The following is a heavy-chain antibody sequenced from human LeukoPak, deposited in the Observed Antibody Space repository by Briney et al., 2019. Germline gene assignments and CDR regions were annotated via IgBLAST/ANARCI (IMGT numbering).Heavy chain of an antibody. Sequence: PGGSLRLSCAASGFTFSDYYMTWIRQAPGKGLEWVSYISSSGSTIYYADSVKGLFTISRDNAKNSLYLQMNSLRAEDTAVYYCARRVVTAIRDAFDIWGQGTMVTVSS. CDR2: ISSSGSTI. CDR1: GFTFSDYY. CDR3: ARRVVTAIRDAFDI. D-gene: IGHD2-21*02. J-gene: IGHJ3*02. V-gene: IGHV3-11*01.